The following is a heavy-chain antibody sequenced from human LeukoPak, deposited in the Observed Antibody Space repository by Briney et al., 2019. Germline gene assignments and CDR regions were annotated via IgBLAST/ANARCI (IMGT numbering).Heavy chain of an antibody. V-gene: IGHV1-69*02. CDR3: ARGPPLDGYSYGENWFDP. D-gene: IGHD5-18*01. Sequence: ASVKGSCKASGGTFSSYTISWVRQAPGQGLESMGRIIPILGIANYAQKFQGRVTITADKSTSTAYMELSSLRSEDTYVYYCARGPPLDGYSYGENWFDPWGQGTLVTVSS. J-gene: IGHJ5*02. CDR1: GGTFSSYT. CDR2: IIPILGIA.